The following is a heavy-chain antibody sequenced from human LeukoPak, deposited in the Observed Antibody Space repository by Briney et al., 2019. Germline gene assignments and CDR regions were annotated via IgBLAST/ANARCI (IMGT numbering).Heavy chain of an antibody. Sequence: PGGSLRLSCAASGFTFSSYAMSWVRQAPGKGLEWVSTISGSGGSTYYADSVKGRFTISRDNSKNTLYLQMNSLRAEDTAVYYCARAAVWLVTTLFDAFDIWGQGTMVTVSS. V-gene: IGHV3-23*01. CDR1: GFTFSSYA. J-gene: IGHJ3*02. CDR3: ARAAVWLVTTLFDAFDI. D-gene: IGHD6-19*01. CDR2: ISGSGGST.